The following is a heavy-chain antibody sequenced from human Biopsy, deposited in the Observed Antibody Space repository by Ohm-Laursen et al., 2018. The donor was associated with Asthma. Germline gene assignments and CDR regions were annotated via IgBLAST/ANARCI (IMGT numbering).Heavy chain of an antibody. CDR3: ARGDSSYWSHYYFDY. CDR1: GFAVRRDY. D-gene: IGHD3-22*01. J-gene: IGHJ4*02. CDR2: IYSGGTS. V-gene: IGHV3-53*01. Sequence: SLRLSCSASGFAVRRDYMFWVRQAPGKGLEWVSVIYSGGTSHTADSVRGRFTISRDYSKNTLYLQMHSLRAEDTAVYYRARGDSSYWSHYYFDYWGQGTLVTVSS.